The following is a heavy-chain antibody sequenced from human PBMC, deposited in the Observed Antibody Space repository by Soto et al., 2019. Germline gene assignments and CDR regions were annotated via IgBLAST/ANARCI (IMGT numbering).Heavy chain of an antibody. CDR2: ISRAGSNI. Sequence: EVQLLESGGGVVQPGGSLRLSCAASGFTFSNCAMKWVRQAPGKGLEWVSDISRAGSNIYYADSVKGRFTISRDNSKNTLYVQMNSLRAEGTAVYDGARSIGGAWERNDYWGQGTLVTVSS. CDR1: GFTFSNCA. D-gene: IGHD1-26*01. J-gene: IGHJ4*02. V-gene: IGHV3-23*01. CDR3: ARSIGGAWERNDY.